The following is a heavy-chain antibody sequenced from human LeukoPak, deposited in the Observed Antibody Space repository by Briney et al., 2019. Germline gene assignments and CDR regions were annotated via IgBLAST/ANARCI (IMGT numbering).Heavy chain of an antibody. CDR1: GGSISDTSYY. V-gene: IGHV4-39*07. Sequence: SETLSLTCTVSGGSISDTSYYWGWIRQPPGKGLEWIGTIYYSGRTYYNPSLESRVTFSVDTSNNQFSLRLSSLTAADTAVYYCARAVSSSTTWAYPYYYYYYMDVWGKGTTVTVSS. J-gene: IGHJ6*03. CDR3: ARAVSSSTTWAYPYYYYYYMDV. D-gene: IGHD2-2*01. CDR2: IYYSGRT.